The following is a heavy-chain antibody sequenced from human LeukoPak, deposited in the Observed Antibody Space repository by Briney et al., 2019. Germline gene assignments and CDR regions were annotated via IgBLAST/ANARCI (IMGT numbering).Heavy chain of an antibody. D-gene: IGHD3-10*01. Sequence: ASVTVSCKASGYTFTGYYMHWVRQAPGQGLEWMGWINPNSGGTNYAQKFQGRVTMTRDTSISTAYMELSRLRSDDTAVYYCARDREGSGSYYKDDNYWGQGTLVTVSS. V-gene: IGHV1-2*02. CDR1: GYTFTGYY. J-gene: IGHJ4*02. CDR3: ARDREGSGSYYKDDNY. CDR2: INPNSGGT.